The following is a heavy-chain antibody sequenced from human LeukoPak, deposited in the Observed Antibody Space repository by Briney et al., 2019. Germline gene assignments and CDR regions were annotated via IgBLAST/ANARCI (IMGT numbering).Heavy chain of an antibody. Sequence: SETLSLTCTVSGGSISSYYWNWIRQPPGKGLEWIGDIFYSGRTSYNPSLKSRVTMSVDTSNNEFSLKLISVTAADTAVYYCARTYDSPGYYSPDYYYMDVWGKGTTVTISS. D-gene: IGHD3-22*01. J-gene: IGHJ6*03. CDR3: ARTYDSPGYYSPDYYYMDV. CDR2: IFYSGRT. V-gene: IGHV4-59*12. CDR1: GGSISSYY.